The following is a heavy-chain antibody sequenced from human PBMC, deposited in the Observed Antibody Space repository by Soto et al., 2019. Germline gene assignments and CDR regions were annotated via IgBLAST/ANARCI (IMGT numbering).Heavy chain of an antibody. D-gene: IGHD5-12*01. Sequence: QVQLVQSGAEVKKPGSSVKVSCKASGGTFSSYAISWVRQAPGQGLEWMGGIIPIFGTANYAQKFQGRVTITADECTSTAYMELSSLRSEDTPVYYCARDPDGYKAVDYWGQGTLVTVSS. CDR3: ARDPDGYKAVDY. J-gene: IGHJ4*02. CDR2: IIPIFGTA. V-gene: IGHV1-69*12. CDR1: GGTFSSYA.